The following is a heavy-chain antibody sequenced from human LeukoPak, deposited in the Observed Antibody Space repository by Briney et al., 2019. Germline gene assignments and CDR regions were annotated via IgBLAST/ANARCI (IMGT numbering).Heavy chain of an antibody. V-gene: IGHV3-72*01. CDR2: ITNTPNNYAS. J-gene: IGHJ4*02. CDR1: GFTFTDHY. CDR3: ARDTATALDY. Sequence: GGSLRLSCAASGFTFTDHYMDWVRQAPGKGLEWIGRITNTPNNYASQYAASVRGIFTISRDDSKSSLFLKMNSLKTEDTAIYFCARDTATALDYWGQGTLVTVSS. D-gene: IGHD6-13*01.